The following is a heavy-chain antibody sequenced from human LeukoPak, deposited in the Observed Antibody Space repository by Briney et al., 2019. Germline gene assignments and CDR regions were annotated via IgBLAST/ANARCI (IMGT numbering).Heavy chain of an antibody. J-gene: IGHJ4*02. CDR1: GYSISSGYC. CDR3: ARYYYDSSGYYWGNFDY. Sequence: PSETLSLTCAVSGYSISSGYCWAWIRQPPGKGLEWSGNIYHSGSTYYNPSLKGRVTISVDTSKNQFSLKLSSVTAAYTAVYYCARYYYDSSGYYWGNFDYWGQGTLVTVSS. CDR2: IYHSGST. D-gene: IGHD3-22*01. V-gene: IGHV4-38-2*01.